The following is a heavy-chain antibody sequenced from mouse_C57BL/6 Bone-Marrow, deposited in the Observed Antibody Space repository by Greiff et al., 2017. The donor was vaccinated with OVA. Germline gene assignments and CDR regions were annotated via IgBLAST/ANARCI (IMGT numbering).Heavy chain of an antibody. D-gene: IGHD2-4*01. V-gene: IGHV3-6*01. Sequence: VQLQQSGPGLVKPSQSLSLTCSVTGYSITSGYYWNWIRQFPGNKLEWMGYISYDGSNNYNPSLKNRISITRDTSKNQFFLKLNSVTTEDTATYYCAGGLRDWFAYWGQGTLVTVSA. CDR3: AGGLRDWFAY. CDR1: GYSITSGYY. CDR2: ISYDGSN. J-gene: IGHJ3*01.